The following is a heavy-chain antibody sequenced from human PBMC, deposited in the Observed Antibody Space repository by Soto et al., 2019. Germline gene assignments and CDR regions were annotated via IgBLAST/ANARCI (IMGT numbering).Heavy chain of an antibody. CDR1: GGSISSYY. CDR2: IYYSGST. V-gene: IGHV4-59*08. J-gene: IGHJ6*03. CDR3: ARGGCEAAASCYYYYMDV. D-gene: IGHD2-2*01. Sequence: PSETLSLTCTVSGGSISSYYWSWIRQPPGKGLEWIGYIYYSGSTNYNPSLKSRVTISVDTSKNQFSLKLSSVTAADTAVYYCARGGCEAAASCYYYYMDVWGKGTTVTVSS.